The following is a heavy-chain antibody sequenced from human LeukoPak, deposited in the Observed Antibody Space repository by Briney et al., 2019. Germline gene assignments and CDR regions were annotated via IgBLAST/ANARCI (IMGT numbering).Heavy chain of an antibody. CDR1: VDTLTIFA. CDR2: ISGSNAKT. V-gene: IGHV1-18*01. CDR3: ARAWEYRGGWVSAFDI. Sequence: GASVNVSSKASVDTLTIFAISWVRQAPDQGHEWMGWISGSNAKTNNAQKIQGRVTMSKDTSTSTAYIELTSMKSDDTAVYYCARAWEYRGGWVSAFDIWRQGTMVTVSS. D-gene: IGHD6-19*01. J-gene: IGHJ3*02.